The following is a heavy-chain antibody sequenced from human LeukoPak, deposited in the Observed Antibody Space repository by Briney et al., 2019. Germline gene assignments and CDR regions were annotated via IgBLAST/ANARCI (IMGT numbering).Heavy chain of an antibody. J-gene: IGHJ4*02. Sequence: SVKVSCKASGGAVSSYAISWVRQAPGQGLEWMGRIIPILGIANYAQKFQGRVTITADKSTSTAYMELSSLSSEDTAVYYCARYYQDGYSSSPFDYWGQGTLVTVSS. V-gene: IGHV1-69*04. D-gene: IGHD6-13*01. CDR3: ARYYQDGYSSSPFDY. CDR2: IIPILGIA. CDR1: GGAVSSYA.